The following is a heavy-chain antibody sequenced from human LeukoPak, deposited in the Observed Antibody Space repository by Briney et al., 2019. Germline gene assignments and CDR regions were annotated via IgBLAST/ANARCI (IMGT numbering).Heavy chain of an antibody. J-gene: IGHJ3*02. CDR3: VKVVYSGYDNAFDI. Sequence: GGSLRLSCSASGFXFSTYAIHWVRQAPGKGLEYVSAISSNGGSTYYADSVKGRFTISRDNSKNTLYLQMSSLRAEDTAVYYCVKVVYSGYDNAFDIWGQGTMVTVSS. D-gene: IGHD5-12*01. V-gene: IGHV3-64D*08. CDR2: ISSNGGST. CDR1: GFXFSTYA.